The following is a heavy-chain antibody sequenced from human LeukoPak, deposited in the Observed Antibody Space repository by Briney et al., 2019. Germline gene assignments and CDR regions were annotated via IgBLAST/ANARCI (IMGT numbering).Heavy chain of an antibody. V-gene: IGHV3-23*01. CDR3: AKRGVVIRVILVGFHKEAYYFDS. CDR1: GITLSNYG. D-gene: IGHD3-22*01. Sequence: SGGSLRLSCAVSGITLSNYGMSWVRQAPGKGLEWVAGISDSGGSTNYADSVRGRFTISRDNPKNTLYLQMNRLRAEDTAVYFCAKRGVVIRVILVGFHKEAYYFDSWGQGALVTVSS. CDR2: ISDSGGST. J-gene: IGHJ4*02.